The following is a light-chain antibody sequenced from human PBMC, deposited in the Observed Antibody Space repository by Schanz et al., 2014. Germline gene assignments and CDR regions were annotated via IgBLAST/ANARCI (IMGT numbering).Light chain of an antibody. Sequence: QSVLTQPPSAFGTPGQRVTISCSGSSSNIGSTYVYWYQQLPGAAPKLLIYRNHQRPSGVPDRFSGSKSGTSASLAISGLRSEDEADYHCAAWDDSLSGWVFGGGTKLTVL. CDR1: SSNIGSTY. CDR2: RNH. CDR3: AAWDDSLSGWV. V-gene: IGLV1-47*01. J-gene: IGLJ2*01.